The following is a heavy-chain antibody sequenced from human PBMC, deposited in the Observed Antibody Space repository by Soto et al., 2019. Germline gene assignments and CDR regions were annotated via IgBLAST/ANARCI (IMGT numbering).Heavy chain of an antibody. J-gene: IGHJ5*02. Sequence: SETLCLTCAVYGGSFSGYYWSWIRQPPGKGLEWIGEINHSGSTNYNPSLKSRVTISVDTSKNQFSLKLSSVTAADTAVYYCAKDTRLFAWGQGTLVTVSS. CDR1: GGSFSGYY. CDR2: INHSGST. CDR3: AKDTRLFA. V-gene: IGHV4-34*01. D-gene: IGHD2-21*01.